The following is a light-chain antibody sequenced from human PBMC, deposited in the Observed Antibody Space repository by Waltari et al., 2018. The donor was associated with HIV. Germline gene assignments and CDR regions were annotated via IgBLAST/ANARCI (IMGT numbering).Light chain of an antibody. Sequence: MTQSPATLSVSPGETVTLSCRALQGISHNLAWDQQKPGQAPRLLIFDASSRAAGIPARFSGSGAGTEFTLTISSLQSEDVAIYYCQQYHDWTVFGGGTKVEFK. J-gene: IGKJ4*01. V-gene: IGKV3-15*01. CDR1: QGISHN. CDR2: DAS. CDR3: QQYHDWTV.